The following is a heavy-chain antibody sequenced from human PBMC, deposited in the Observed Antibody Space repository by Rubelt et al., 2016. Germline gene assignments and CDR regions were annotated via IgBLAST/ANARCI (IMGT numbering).Heavy chain of an antibody. CDR2: IRTYNGNT. J-gene: IGHJ5*02. V-gene: IGHV1-18*01. CDR1: GYTFTTYG. Sequence: QVQLVQSGAEVKKPGASVKVSCKASGYTFTTYGISWVRQAPGQGLEWMGWIRTYNGNTNYAQKLQGRVTMTTATSTSTAYMELRSLRSDDTAMYFCARGYCSSANCLFNWFDPWGQGTLVTVSS. CDR3: ARGYCSSANCLFNWFDP. D-gene: IGHD2-2*01.